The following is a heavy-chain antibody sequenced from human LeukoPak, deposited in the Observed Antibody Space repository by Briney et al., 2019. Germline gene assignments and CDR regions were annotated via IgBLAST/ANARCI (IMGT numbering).Heavy chain of an antibody. CDR1: GFSLSDYG. D-gene: IGHD1-14*01. CDR2: IWYDGTNK. J-gene: IGHJ4*02. V-gene: IGHV3-33*01. Sequence: GGSLRLSCAASGFSLSDYGMHWVRQAPGKGLEWVALIWYDGTNKYYVDSVKGRSTISRDNSKNTLYLQMNSLRADDTAVYYCARDRYGIRRDYFDYWGQGILVTVSS. CDR3: ARDRYGIRRDYFDY.